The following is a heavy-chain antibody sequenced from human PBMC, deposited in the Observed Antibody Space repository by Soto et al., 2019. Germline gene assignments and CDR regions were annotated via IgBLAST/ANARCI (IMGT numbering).Heavy chain of an antibody. V-gene: IGHV3-30*18. CDR1: GFTFSSYG. D-gene: IGHD2-8*01. J-gene: IGHJ4*02. Sequence: QVQLVESGGGVVQPGRSLRLSCAASGFTFSSYGMHWVRQAPGKGLEWVAVISYDGSNKYYADSVKGRFTISRDNSKNTLYLQMNSLRAEDTAVYYCAKDSSIVLMVYVAGLDYWGQGTLVTVSS. CDR3: AKDSSIVLMVYVAGLDY. CDR2: ISYDGSNK.